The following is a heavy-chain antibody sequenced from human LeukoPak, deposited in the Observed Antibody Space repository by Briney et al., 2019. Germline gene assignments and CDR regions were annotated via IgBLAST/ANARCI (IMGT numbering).Heavy chain of an antibody. V-gene: IGHV3-23*01. Sequence: GWSLRLSCAASVFTFSTYAMFGVRPPPGKGLEWVSSISDTCCSTHHAHSVRGRFTIPRDNSKITLYLQMNSLPAEDTAVYYCAKGDNADDSKPFDYWGQGTLVTVSS. CDR1: VFTFSTYA. CDR2: ISDTCCST. CDR3: AKGDNADDSKPFDY. J-gene: IGHJ4*02. D-gene: IGHD3-3*01.